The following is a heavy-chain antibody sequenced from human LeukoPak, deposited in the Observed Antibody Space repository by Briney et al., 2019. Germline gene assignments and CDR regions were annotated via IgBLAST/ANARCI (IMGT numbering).Heavy chain of an antibody. CDR1: GYTFTDYY. V-gene: IGHV1-2*02. D-gene: IGHD3-10*01. CDR3: ARPRIGADYFDY. J-gene: IGHJ4*02. CDR2: INPNGGGT. Sequence: ASVKVSCKASGYTFTDYYIHWVRQAPGQGLEWMGWINPNGGGTGYAQKFQGRVTMTKDTSINTAYVELSRLRSDDTAVYYCARPRIGADYFDYWGQGTLVTISS.